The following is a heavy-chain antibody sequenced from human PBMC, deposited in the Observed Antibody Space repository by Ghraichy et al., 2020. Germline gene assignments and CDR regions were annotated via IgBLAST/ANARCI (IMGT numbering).Heavy chain of an antibody. D-gene: IGHD3-10*01. V-gene: IGHV4-59*01. CDR3: ARETSYYYGSGSYGFDY. CDR2: IYYSGST. CDR1: GGSISSYY. Sequence: SETLSLTCTVSGGSISSYYWSWIRQPPGKGLEWIGYIYYSGSTNYNPSLKSRVTISVDTSKNQFSLKLSSVTAADTAVYYCARETSYYYGSGSYGFDYWGQGTLVTVSS. J-gene: IGHJ4*02.